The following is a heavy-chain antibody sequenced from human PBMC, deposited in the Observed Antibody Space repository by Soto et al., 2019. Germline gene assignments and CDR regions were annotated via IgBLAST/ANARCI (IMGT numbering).Heavy chain of an antibody. V-gene: IGHV1-18*01. D-gene: IGHD2-2*01. CDR3: AASGAVVVPAATIGDAFDI. CDR2: ISAYNGNT. Sequence: ASVKVSCKASGYTFTSYGISWVRQAPGQGLEWMGWISAYNGNTNYAQKLQGRVTMTTVTSTSTAYMELRSLRSDDTAVYYCAASGAVVVPAATIGDAFDIWGQGTMVTVSS. J-gene: IGHJ3*02. CDR1: GYTFTSYG.